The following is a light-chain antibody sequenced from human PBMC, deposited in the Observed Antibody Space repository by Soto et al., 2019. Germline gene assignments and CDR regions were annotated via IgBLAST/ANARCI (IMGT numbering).Light chain of an antibody. V-gene: IGLV2-14*03. CDR3: SSYTSSSTLVV. CDR1: SSDIGGYNY. J-gene: IGLJ2*01. Sequence: QSVLTQPASVSGSPGQSITISCTGTSSDIGGYNYVSWYQQHPGKVPKLMIHDVSNRPSGVSNRFSGSKSGNTASLTISGLQAEDEADYYCSSYTSSSTLVVFGGGTKLTVL. CDR2: DVS.